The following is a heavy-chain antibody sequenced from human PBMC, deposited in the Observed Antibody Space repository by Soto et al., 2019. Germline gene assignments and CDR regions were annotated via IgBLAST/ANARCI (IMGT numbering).Heavy chain of an antibody. Sequence: PGGSLRLSCAASGFTFSSYSMNWVRQAPGKGLEWVSSISSSSSYIYYADSVKGRFTISRDNAKNSLYLQMNSLRAEDTAVYYCARGDSGSYYNRVDYYDSSGFDYWGQGTLVTVSS. CDR2: ISSSSSYI. D-gene: IGHD3-22*01. V-gene: IGHV3-21*01. CDR3: ARGDSGSYYNRVDYYDSSGFDY. J-gene: IGHJ4*02. CDR1: GFTFSSYS.